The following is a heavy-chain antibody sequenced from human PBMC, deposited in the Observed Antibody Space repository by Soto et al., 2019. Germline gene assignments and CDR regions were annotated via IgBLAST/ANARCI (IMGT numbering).Heavy chain of an antibody. CDR3: TTQIPYYDFWSGYYSREIDY. D-gene: IGHD3-3*01. Sequence: GGSLRLSCAASGFTFSNAWMNWVRQAPGKGLEWVGRIKSKTDGGTTDYAAPVKGRFTISRDDSKNTLYLQMNSLKTEDTAVYYCTTQIPYYDFWSGYYSREIDYWGQGTLVTVSS. CDR1: GFTFSNAW. J-gene: IGHJ4*02. CDR2: IKSKTDGGTT. V-gene: IGHV3-15*07.